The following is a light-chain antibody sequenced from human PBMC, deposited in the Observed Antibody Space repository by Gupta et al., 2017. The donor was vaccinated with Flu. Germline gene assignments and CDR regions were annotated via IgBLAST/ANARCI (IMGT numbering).Light chain of an antibody. CDR3: MQGSRCPCA. CDR2: KAS. J-gene: IGKJ1*01. V-gene: IGKV2-30*01. Sequence: DIVMTQSPLSLPVTLGQPASISCRTSHSLVYSDGNIYVYWFQKRPGQSPRRLIYKASHRGSGLPDSFSGSGSGNDFTLKISRGEAEDVGVYYCMQGSRCPCAFGQGTKVEIK. CDR1: HSLVYSDGNIY.